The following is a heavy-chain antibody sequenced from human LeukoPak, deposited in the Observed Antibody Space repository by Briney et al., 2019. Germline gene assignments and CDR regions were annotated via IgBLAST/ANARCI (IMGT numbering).Heavy chain of an antibody. Sequence: GGSLRLSCAASGFTFSSYAMHWVRQAPGKGLEWVAVISYDGSNKYYADSVKGRFTISRDNSKNTLYLQMNSLRAEDTAVYYCAKDAYDSSGYYYSHPDYWGQGTLVTVSS. CDR2: ISYDGSNK. J-gene: IGHJ4*02. D-gene: IGHD3-22*01. CDR3: AKDAYDSSGYYYSHPDY. CDR1: GFTFSSYA. V-gene: IGHV3-30-3*01.